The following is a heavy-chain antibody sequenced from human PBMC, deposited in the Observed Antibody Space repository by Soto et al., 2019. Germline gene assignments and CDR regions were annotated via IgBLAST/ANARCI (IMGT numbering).Heavy chain of an antibody. CDR1: GFTFSSHA. CDR3: ARDKITGLFDY. D-gene: IGHD2-8*02. CDR2: ISSDGSNK. J-gene: IGHJ4*02. V-gene: IGHV3-30-3*01. Sequence: GGSLRLSCAVSGFTFSSHAMHWVRQAPGKGLEWVTLISSDGSNKYYADSVKGRFTTSRDNSKNTMYLQMNSLRVEDTAVYYCARDKITGLFDYWGQGTLVTVSS.